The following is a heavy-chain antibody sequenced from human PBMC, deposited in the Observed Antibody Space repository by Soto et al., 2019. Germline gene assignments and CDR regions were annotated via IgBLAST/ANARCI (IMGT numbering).Heavy chain of an antibody. V-gene: IGHV4-31*03. J-gene: IGHJ5*02. CDR1: GGSISSGGYY. D-gene: IGHD6-13*01. CDR3: ARVDLSSSWYPKRSGTHWFDP. Sequence: LSLTCTVSGGSISSGGYYWSWIRQHPGKGLEWIGYIYYSGSTYYNPSLKSRVTISVDTSKNQFSLKLSSVTAADTAVYYCARVDLSSSWYPKRSGTHWFDPWGQGTLVTVSS. CDR2: IYYSGST.